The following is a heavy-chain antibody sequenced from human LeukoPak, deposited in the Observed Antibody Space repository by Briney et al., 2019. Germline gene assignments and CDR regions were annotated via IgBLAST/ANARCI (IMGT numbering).Heavy chain of an antibody. CDR3: ARANYYDSSGYYPVVVGDLDY. D-gene: IGHD3-22*01. J-gene: IGHJ4*02. Sequence: ASVKVSCKASGYTFTSYVISWVRQAPGQGLEWMGWISAYNGNTNYAQKLQGRVTMTTDTSTSTAYMELRSLRSDDTAVYYCARANYYDSSGYYPVVVGDLDYWGQGTLVTVSS. CDR1: GYTFTSYV. CDR2: ISAYNGNT. V-gene: IGHV1-18*01.